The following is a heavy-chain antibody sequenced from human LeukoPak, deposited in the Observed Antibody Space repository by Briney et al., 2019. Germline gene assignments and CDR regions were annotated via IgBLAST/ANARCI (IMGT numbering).Heavy chain of an antibody. V-gene: IGHV4-59*12. J-gene: IGHJ4*02. CDR1: GGSISSYY. CDR3: ARRKNYDSSGYYGY. Sequence: SETLSLTCTVSGGSISSYYWSWIRQPPGKGLEWIGYIYYSGSTNYNPSLKSRVTISVDTSKNQFSLKLSSVTAADTAVYYCARRKNYDSSGYYGYWGQGTLVTVSS. D-gene: IGHD3-22*01. CDR2: IYYSGST.